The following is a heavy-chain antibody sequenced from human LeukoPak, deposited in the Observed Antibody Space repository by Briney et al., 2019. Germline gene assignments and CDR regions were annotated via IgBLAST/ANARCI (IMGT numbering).Heavy chain of an antibody. V-gene: IGHV3-11*04. CDR3: ARHYDISGYYYLDS. D-gene: IGHD3-22*01. CDR1: GFTFSDHY. J-gene: IGHJ4*02. CDR2: IYSSSNSI. Sequence: PGGSLRLSCAASGFTFSDHYASWIRQAPGKGLEWISYIYSSSNSIYYEDSVKGRFTISRDNAKNSLYLQMNSLRAEDTAVYYCARHYDISGYYYLDSWGQGALVTVPS.